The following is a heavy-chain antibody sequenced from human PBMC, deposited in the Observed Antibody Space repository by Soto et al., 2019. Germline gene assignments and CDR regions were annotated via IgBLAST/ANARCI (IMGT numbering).Heavy chain of an antibody. CDR1: GGSFSGYY. D-gene: IGHD2-2*01. CDR3: ARRLRYQLPPNGGWFDP. Sequence: SETLSLTCAVYGGSFSGYYWSWIRQPPGKGLEWIGEINHSGSTNYNPSLKSRVTISVDTSKNQFSLKLSSVTAADTAVYYCARRLRYQLPPNGGWFDPWGQGTLVTVSS. V-gene: IGHV4-34*01. J-gene: IGHJ5*02. CDR2: INHSGST.